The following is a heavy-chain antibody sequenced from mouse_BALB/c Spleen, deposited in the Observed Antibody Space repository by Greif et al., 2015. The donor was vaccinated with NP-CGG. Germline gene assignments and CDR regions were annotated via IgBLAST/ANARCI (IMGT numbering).Heavy chain of an antibody. J-gene: IGHJ2*01. V-gene: IGHV1S81*02. Sequence: QQSGAELVKPGASVKLSCKASGYTFTSYWMHWVKQRPGQGLEWIGEINPSNGRTNYNEKFKSKATLTVDKSSSTAYMQLSSLTSEDSAVYYCARLLGDYGNYFDYWGQGTTLTVSS. CDR2: INPSNGRT. CDR3: ARLLGDYGNYFDY. D-gene: IGHD2-1*01. CDR1: GYTFTSYW.